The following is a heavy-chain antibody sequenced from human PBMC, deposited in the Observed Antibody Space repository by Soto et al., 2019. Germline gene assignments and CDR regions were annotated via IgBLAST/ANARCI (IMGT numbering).Heavy chain of an antibody. CDR3: ARAHYYGSGSYYESPDY. J-gene: IGHJ4*02. D-gene: IGHD3-10*01. CDR2: IYSGGST. Sequence: PGGSLRLSCAAPGFTVSSNYMAWVRQAPGKGLEWVSLIYSGGSTYYADSVKGRFIISRDTSKNTVYLQMDSLRAEDTAVYYCARAHYYGSGSYYESPDYWGQGTLVTVSS. CDR1: GFTVSSNY. V-gene: IGHV3-66*01.